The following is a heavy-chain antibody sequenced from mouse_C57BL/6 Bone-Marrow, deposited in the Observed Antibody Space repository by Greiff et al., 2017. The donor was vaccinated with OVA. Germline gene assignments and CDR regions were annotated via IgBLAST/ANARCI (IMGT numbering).Heavy chain of an antibody. J-gene: IGHJ3*01. Sequence: QVQLKQPGAELVMPGASVKLSCKASGYTFTSYWMHWVKQRPGQGLEWIGEIDPSDSYTNYNQKFKGKSTLTVDKSSSTAYMELRSLTSEDSAVYFCARPLIYYGNYVRSWFAYWGQGTLVTVSA. CDR2: IDPSDSYT. D-gene: IGHD2-1*01. CDR3: ARPLIYYGNYVRSWFAY. CDR1: GYTFTSYW. V-gene: IGHV1-69*01.